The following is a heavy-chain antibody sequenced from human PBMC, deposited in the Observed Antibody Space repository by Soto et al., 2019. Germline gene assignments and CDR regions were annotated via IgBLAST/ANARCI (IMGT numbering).Heavy chain of an antibody. V-gene: IGHV3-30*18. Sequence: QVQLVESGGGVVQPGRSLTLSCAASGFTFSSYGMHWVRQAPGKGLEWVAVISYDGSNKYYADSVKGRFTISRDNSKNTLYLQMNSLRAEDTAVYYCAKDSRRDSSSYDAFDIWGQGTMVTVSS. CDR3: AKDSRRDSSSYDAFDI. D-gene: IGHD6-13*01. CDR1: GFTFSSYG. J-gene: IGHJ3*02. CDR2: ISYDGSNK.